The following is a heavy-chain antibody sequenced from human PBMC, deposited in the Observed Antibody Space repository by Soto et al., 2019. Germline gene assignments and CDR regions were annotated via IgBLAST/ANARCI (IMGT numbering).Heavy chain of an antibody. Sequence: QVQLVQSGAEVKKPGASVKVSYKASGYTFTSYGISWVRQAPGQGLEWMGWISAYNGNTNYAQKLQGRVTMTTDTSPSTAYMELRRLKSDDTGVDYCARGGQVTMIVVVIPDAFDIWGQATMVTVSS. CDR3: ARGGQVTMIVVVIPDAFDI. CDR1: GYTFTSYG. D-gene: IGHD3-22*01. J-gene: IGHJ3*02. V-gene: IGHV1-18*01. CDR2: ISAYNGNT.